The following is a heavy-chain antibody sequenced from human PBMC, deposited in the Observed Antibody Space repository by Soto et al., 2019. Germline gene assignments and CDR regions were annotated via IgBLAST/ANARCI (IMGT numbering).Heavy chain of an antibody. D-gene: IGHD3-9*01. J-gene: IGHJ6*03. CDR1: GWSFSGYY. V-gene: IGHV4-34*01. CDR2: INHSGST. Sequence: SETLSLSCAVYGWSFSGYYWSWIRQPPGKGLEWIGEINHSGSTNYNPSLKSRVTISVDTSKNQFSLKVSSVTAADTAVYYCARSSYDILTGYYYYYMDVWGKGTTVTVSS. CDR3: ARSSYDILTGYYYYYMDV.